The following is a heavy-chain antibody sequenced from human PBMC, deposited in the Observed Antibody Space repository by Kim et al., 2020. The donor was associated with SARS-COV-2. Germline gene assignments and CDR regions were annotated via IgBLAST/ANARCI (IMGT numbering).Heavy chain of an antibody. Sequence: SETLSLTCTVSGYSITSGYYWGWIRQPPGKDLEWIGTIYHTGTTYYNPSLKSRVTISVDTSKNQVSLRLSSVTAADTAVYYCTRGYCGGYSCYSKTWGQG. V-gene: IGHV4-38-2*02. CDR3: TRGYCGGYSCYSKT. D-gene: IGHD2-15*01. CDR1: GYSITSGYY. J-gene: IGHJ1*01. CDR2: IYHTGTT.